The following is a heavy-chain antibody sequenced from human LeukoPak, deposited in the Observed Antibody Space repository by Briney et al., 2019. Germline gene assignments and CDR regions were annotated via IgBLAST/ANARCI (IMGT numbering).Heavy chain of an antibody. D-gene: IGHD2-8*01. CDR1: GYTFTGYY. J-gene: IGHJ4*02. CDR2: INPNSGGT. CDR3: ARVHCTNGVCYLFDC. Sequence: PGASVKVSCKASGYTFTGYYMHWVRQAPGQGLEWMGRINPNSGGTNYAQKFQGRVTMTRDASISTAYMELSRLRSDDTAVYYCARVHCTNGVCYLFDCWGQGTLVTVSS. V-gene: IGHV1-2*06.